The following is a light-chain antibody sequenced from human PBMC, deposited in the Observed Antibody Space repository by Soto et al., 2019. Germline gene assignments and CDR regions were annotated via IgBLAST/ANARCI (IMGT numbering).Light chain of an antibody. V-gene: IGLV2-14*01. Sequence: QSVLTQPASVSGSPGQSITISYTGTSSDVGDYNYVSWYQQHPGKAPKLMIFEVSYRPSGVSNRFSGSKSGNTASLTISGLQAEDEADYYCSSYTSSSTVVFGGGTKLTVL. J-gene: IGLJ2*01. CDR2: EVS. CDR3: SSYTSSSTVV. CDR1: SSDVGDYNY.